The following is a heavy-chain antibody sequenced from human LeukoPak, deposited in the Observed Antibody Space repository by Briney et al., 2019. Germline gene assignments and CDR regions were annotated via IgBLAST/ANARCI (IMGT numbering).Heavy chain of an antibody. J-gene: IGHJ3*02. CDR2: IYTSGST. CDR3: ARDRNYDSSGYSWAFDI. D-gene: IGHD3-22*01. CDR1: GGSISSGSYY. V-gene: IGHV4-61*02. Sequence: SETLSLTCTVSGGSISSGSYYWSWIRQPAGKGLEWIGRIYTSGSTNYNPSLKSRVTISVDKSKNQFSLKLSSVTAADTAVYYCARDRNYDSSGYSWAFDIWGQGTMVTVSS.